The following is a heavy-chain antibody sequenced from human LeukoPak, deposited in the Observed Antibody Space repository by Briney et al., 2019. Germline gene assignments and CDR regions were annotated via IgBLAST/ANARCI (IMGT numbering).Heavy chain of an antibody. CDR3: ARGRRIVVVPAAIVEPLDY. J-gene: IGHJ4*02. CDR2: INHSGST. D-gene: IGHD2-2*01. Sequence: SETLSLTCAAYGGSFSGYYWSWIRQPPGKGLEWIGEINHSGSTNYNPSLKSRVTISVDTSKNQFSLKLSSVTAADTAVYYCARGRRIVVVPAAIVEPLDYWGQGTLVTVSS. V-gene: IGHV4-34*01. CDR1: GGSFSGYY.